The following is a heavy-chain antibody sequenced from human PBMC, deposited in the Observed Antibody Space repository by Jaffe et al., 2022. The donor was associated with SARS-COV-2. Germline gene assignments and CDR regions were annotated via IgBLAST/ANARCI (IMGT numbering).Heavy chain of an antibody. J-gene: IGHJ5*02. D-gene: IGHD3-10*01. CDR2: INPNSGGT. V-gene: IGHV1-2*02. CDR1: GYTFTGYY. Sequence: QVQLVQSGAEVKKPGASVKVSCKASGYTFTGYYMHWVRQAPGQGLEWMGWINPNSGGTNYAQKFQGRVTMTRDTSISTAYMELSRLRSDDTAVYYCARGVFGSGSYDWFDPWGQGTLVTVSS. CDR3: ARGVFGSGSYDWFDP.